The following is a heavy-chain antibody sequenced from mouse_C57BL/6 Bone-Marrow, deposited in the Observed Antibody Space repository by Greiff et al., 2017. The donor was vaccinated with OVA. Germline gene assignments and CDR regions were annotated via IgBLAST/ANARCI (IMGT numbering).Heavy chain of an antibody. V-gene: IGHV1-82*01. CDR3: ARAHYYGSSYGWYFDV. Sequence: QVQLQQSGPELVKPGASVKISCKASGYAFSSSWMNWVKQRPGKGLEWIGRIYPGDGDTNYNGKFKGKATLTADKSSSTAYMQLSSLTSEDSAVYFCARAHYYGSSYGWYFDVWGTGTTVTVSS. CDR1: GYAFSSSW. J-gene: IGHJ1*03. CDR2: IYPGDGDT. D-gene: IGHD1-1*01.